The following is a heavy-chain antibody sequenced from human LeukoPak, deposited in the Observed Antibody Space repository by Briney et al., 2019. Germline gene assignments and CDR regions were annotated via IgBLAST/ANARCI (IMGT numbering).Heavy chain of an antibody. J-gene: IGHJ4*02. Sequence: GGSLRLSCAASGFTFSSYSMNWVRQAPGKGLEWVSSISSSSYIYYADSVKGRFTISRDNAKNSLYLQMNSLRAEDTAVYYCARGGELLPFDYWGQGTLVTVSS. CDR2: ISSSSYI. D-gene: IGHD1-7*01. CDR1: GFTFSSYS. V-gene: IGHV3-21*01. CDR3: ARGGELLPFDY.